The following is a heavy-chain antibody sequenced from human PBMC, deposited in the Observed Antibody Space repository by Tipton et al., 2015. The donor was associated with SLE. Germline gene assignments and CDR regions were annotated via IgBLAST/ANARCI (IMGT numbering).Heavy chain of an antibody. Sequence: SLRLSCTASGFTFGDYAMSWVLQPPGKGLEWGGFIRSKVYGGTTEYAASVKGRFTISRDDSKFIAYLHMDSLKIEDSAVYYCTRDTRLGYSVGLSCYSDFPAFDIWCEGTMVTVSS. D-gene: IGHD2-15*01. CDR2: IRSKVYGGTT. CDR3: TRDTRLGYSVGLSCYSDFPAFDI. J-gene: IGHJ3*02. CDR1: GFTFGDYA. V-gene: IGHV3-49*04.